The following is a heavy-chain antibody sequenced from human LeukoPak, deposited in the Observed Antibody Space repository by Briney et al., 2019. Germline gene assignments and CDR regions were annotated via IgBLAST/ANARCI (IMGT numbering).Heavy chain of an antibody. J-gene: IGHJ5*02. Sequence: SETLSLTCAVYGGSFSGYYWSWIRQPPGKGLEWIGEINHSGSTNYNPSLKSRVTIPVDTSKNQFSLKLSSVTAADTAVYYCARTSADQLRRAGFDPWGQGTLVTVSS. CDR3: ARTSADQLRRAGFDP. CDR1: GGSFSGYY. V-gene: IGHV4-34*01. CDR2: INHSGST. D-gene: IGHD2-2*01.